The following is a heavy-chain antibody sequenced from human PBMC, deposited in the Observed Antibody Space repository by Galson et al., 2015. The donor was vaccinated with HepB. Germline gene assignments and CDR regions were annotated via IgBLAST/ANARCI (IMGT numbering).Heavy chain of an antibody. CDR1: GFTISKYW. D-gene: IGHD3-10*01. V-gene: IGHV3-74*01. J-gene: IGHJ4*02. CDR2: MSGDGKTT. Sequence: SLRLSCAASGFTISKYWMHWVRQAPGKGLMWVSRMSGDGKTTSYADSVKGRFTISRDNAKNTLYLQMNSLRVEDTAVYYCERVLVRGVIPRDFDSWGQGTRVTVSS. CDR3: ERVLVRGVIPRDFDS.